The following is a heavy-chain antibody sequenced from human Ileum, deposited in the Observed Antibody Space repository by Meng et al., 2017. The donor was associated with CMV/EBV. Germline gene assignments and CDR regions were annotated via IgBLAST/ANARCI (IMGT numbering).Heavy chain of an antibody. CDR2: IQYDGSYK. D-gene: IGHD4-17*01. CDR1: GFICSNYG. J-gene: IGHJ4*02. CDR3: VKDTGTGDY. V-gene: IGHV3-30*02. Sequence: QVQLVESGGGVVQPGGSRRLSCAASGFICSNYGMHWVRQAPGKGLEWVAFIQYDGSYKSYTDSVKGRFTISRDNSKNTVYLQMNSLRTEDTAVFYCVKDTGTGDYWGQGTLVTVSS.